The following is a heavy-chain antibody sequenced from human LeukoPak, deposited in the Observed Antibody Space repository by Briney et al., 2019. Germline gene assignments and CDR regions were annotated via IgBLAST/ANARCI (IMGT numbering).Heavy chain of an antibody. CDR3: ARDIGSQMATISDWFDP. CDR2: INHSGST. D-gene: IGHD5-24*01. Sequence: NPSETLSLTCAVYGGSFSGYYWSWIRQPPGKGLEWIGEINHSGSTNYNPSLKSRVTISVDTSKNQFSLKLSSVTAADTAVYYCARDIGSQMATISDWFDPWGQGTLVTVSS. CDR1: GGSFSGYY. V-gene: IGHV4-34*01. J-gene: IGHJ5*02.